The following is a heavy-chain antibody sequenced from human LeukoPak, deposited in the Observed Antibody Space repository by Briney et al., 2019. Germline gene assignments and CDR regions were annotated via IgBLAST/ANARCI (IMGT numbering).Heavy chain of an antibody. Sequence: SETLSLTCTVSGGSISSSNYYWGWIRQPPGKGLEYIGSVYYTGSIHYNPSLTSRVTISVDTSKNQFSLKLSSVTAADTAVYYCARGFSFDTVLLDSWGQGTLVTVSS. CDR1: GGSISSSNYY. V-gene: IGHV4-39*07. CDR3: ARGFSFDTVLLDS. CDR2: VYYTGSI. J-gene: IGHJ4*02. D-gene: IGHD2-2*02.